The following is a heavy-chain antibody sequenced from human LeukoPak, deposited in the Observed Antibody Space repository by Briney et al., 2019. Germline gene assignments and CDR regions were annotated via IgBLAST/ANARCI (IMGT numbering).Heavy chain of an antibody. CDR1: GYTFTGYY. Sequence: ASVTVSCKASGYTFTGYYMHWVRQAPGPGLEWMGWINPNSGGTNYVQEFQGRVTMTRDTSISTAYMELSRLRSDDTAVYYCAREGQVGATWGRYNWFDPWGQGTLVTVSS. CDR3: AREGQVGATWGRYNWFDP. J-gene: IGHJ5*02. V-gene: IGHV1-2*02. CDR2: INPNSGGT. D-gene: IGHD1-26*01.